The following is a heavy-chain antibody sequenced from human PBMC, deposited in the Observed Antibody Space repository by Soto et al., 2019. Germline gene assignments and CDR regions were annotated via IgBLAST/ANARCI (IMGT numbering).Heavy chain of an antibody. CDR3: ARSSTVDTTAGGTHFDY. CDR2: INRGNGNT. J-gene: IGHJ4*02. Sequence: QVQLVQSGAEEKKPGASVKVSCKASGYTFSNFAMQWVRQAPGQRLEWMGWINRGNGNTEYSQKFQGRVTITRDTSASSVYMGLSSLTSEDTAVYYCARSSTVDTTAGGTHFDYWGQGTLVTVSS. D-gene: IGHD1-1*01. CDR1: GYTFSNFA. V-gene: IGHV1-3*05.